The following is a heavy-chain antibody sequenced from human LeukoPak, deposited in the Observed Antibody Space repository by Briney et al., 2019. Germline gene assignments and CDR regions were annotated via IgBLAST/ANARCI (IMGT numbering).Heavy chain of an antibody. J-gene: IGHJ3*02. D-gene: IGHD3-22*01. Sequence: SETLSLTCTVSGGSISSSSYYWGWIRQPPGKGLEWIGSIYYSGSTYHNPSLKSRVTISVDTSKNQFSLKLSSVTAADTAVYYCATSRYYYDSSGYYNGAAFDIWGQGTMVTVSS. V-gene: IGHV4-39*01. CDR1: GGSISSSSYY. CDR2: IYYSGST. CDR3: ATSRYYYDSSGYYNGAAFDI.